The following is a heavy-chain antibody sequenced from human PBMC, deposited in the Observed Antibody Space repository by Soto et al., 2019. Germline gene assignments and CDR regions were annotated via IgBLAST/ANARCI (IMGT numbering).Heavy chain of an antibody. V-gene: IGHV1-18*01. CDR3: ARVYSYYDILTGYLYYFDY. CDR1: GYTFASYA. Sequence: ASVKVSCKASGYTFASYAISWMRQAPGQGLEWMGWISAYNGNTNYAQKLQGRVTMTTDTSTSTACMELRSLRSDDTAVYYCARVYSYYDILTGYLYYFDYWGRGTLVTVSS. D-gene: IGHD3-9*01. CDR2: ISAYNGNT. J-gene: IGHJ4*02.